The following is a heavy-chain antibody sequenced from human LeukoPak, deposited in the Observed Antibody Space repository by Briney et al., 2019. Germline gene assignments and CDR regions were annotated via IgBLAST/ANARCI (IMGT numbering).Heavy chain of an antibody. CDR3: ARDPGRWERYFDY. CDR1: GFTFSSYW. D-gene: IGHD1-26*01. CDR2: IKQDGSEK. Sequence: AGGSLRLSCAASGFTFSSYWMSWVRQAPGKGLEWVANIKQDGSEKYYVDSVKGRFTISRDNSKNTLYLQMNSLRAEDTAVYYCARDPGRWERYFDYWGQGTLVTVSS. V-gene: IGHV3-7*01. J-gene: IGHJ4*02.